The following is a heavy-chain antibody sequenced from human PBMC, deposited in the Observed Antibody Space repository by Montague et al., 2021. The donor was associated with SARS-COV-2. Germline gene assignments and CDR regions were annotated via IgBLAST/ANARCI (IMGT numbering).Heavy chain of an antibody. Sequence: SETLSLTCAVYGGSFSGHSWTWIRQPPGKGLEWIGEINHSGGTNXXPSLKSRVTISVDTSKNQFSLKLSSLTAADTAVYFCARHMSDCSKGICHTYYYYGWDVWGQGTTVTVSS. V-gene: IGHV4-34*01. J-gene: IGHJ6*02. CDR1: GGSFSGHS. D-gene: IGHD2-8*01. CDR2: INHSGGT. CDR3: ARHMSDCSKGICHTYYYYGWDV.